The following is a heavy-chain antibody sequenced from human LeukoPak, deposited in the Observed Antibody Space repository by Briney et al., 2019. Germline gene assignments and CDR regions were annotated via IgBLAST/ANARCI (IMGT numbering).Heavy chain of an antibody. V-gene: IGHV3-23*01. CDR1: GFTFSSYA. D-gene: IGHD1-26*01. CDR3: AKEGSIVGATQFQH. J-gene: IGHJ1*01. Sequence: GGSLRLSCAASGFTFSSYAMSWVRQAPGAGLEWVSVISGSGGSTYYADSVKGRFTISRDNSKNTLYLQMNSLRADGTAVYYCAKEGSIVGATQFQHWGQGTLVTVSS. CDR2: ISGSGGST.